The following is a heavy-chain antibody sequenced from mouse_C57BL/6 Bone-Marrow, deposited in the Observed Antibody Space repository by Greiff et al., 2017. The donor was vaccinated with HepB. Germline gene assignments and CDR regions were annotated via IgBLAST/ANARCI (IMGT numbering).Heavy chain of an antibody. CDR2: ISDGGSYT. J-gene: IGHJ2*01. CDR3: AKEREIYYGSSYVNYFDY. V-gene: IGHV5-4*01. CDR1: GFTFSSYA. Sequence: EVHLVESGGGLVKPGGSLKLSCAASGFTFSSYAMSWVRQTPEKRLEWVATISDGGSYTYYPDNVKGRFTISRDNAKNNLYLQMSHLKSEDTAMYYCAKEREIYYGSSYVNYFDYWGQGTTLTVSS. D-gene: IGHD1-1*01.